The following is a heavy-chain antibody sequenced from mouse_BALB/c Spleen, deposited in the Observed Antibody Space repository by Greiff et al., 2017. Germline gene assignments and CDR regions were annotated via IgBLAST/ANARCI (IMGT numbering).Heavy chain of an antibody. J-gene: IGHJ2*01. V-gene: IGHV1-84*02. CDR3: ARGGARNGAARALFDY. CDR1: GYTFTDYY. Sequence: QVQLQQSGPELVKPGASVKISCKASGYTFTDYYINWVKQKPGQGLEWIGWIYPGSGNTKYNEKFKGKATLTVDTSSSTAYMQLSSLTSEDTAVYYCARGGARNGAARALFDYWGQGTTLTVSS. D-gene: IGHD3-1*01. CDR2: IYPGSGNT.